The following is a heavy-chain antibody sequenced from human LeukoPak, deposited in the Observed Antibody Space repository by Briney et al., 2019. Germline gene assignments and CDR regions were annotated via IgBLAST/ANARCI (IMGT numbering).Heavy chain of an antibody. V-gene: IGHV1-2*02. CDR1: GYTFTGYF. Sequence: GASVKVSCKPSGYTFTGYFMHWVRQAPGQGLEWMGWINPKSGGTNYAQKFQGRVTMTRDTSISTAYIDLSRLPSDDTAVYYCAGGSDGDYVGAATFQHWGQGTLVTVSS. CDR2: INPKSGGT. J-gene: IGHJ1*01. CDR3: AGGSDGDYVGAATFQH. D-gene: IGHD4-17*01.